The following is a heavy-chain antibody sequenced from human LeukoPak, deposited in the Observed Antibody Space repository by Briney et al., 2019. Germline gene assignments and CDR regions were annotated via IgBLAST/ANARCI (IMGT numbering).Heavy chain of an antibody. CDR3: AKDLQVSSAYHFDY. J-gene: IGHJ4*02. CDR1: GFTFSWYA. V-gene: IGHV3-23*01. D-gene: IGHD6-19*01. Sequence: GGTLRLSCAASGFTFSWYAMSWVRQAPGRGLEWVSAISGSAGSPHYADSVRGRFTISRDNSRNTLYLQMNSLRAEDTAVYYCAKDLQVSSAYHFDYWGRGTLVSVSS. CDR2: ISGSAGSP.